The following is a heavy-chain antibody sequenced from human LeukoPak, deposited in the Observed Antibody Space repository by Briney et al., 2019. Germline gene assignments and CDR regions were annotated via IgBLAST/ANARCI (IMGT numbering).Heavy chain of an antibody. CDR1: GYTFTSYA. J-gene: IGHJ2*01. V-gene: IGHV1-3*03. CDR2: INAGNGNT. Sequence: ASVKVSCKASGYTFTSYAMHWVRQAPGQRLEWMGWINAGNGNTKYSQEFQGRVTITRDTSASTAYMELSSLRSEDMAVYYCARGDLSCSGGSCYLYWYFDLWGRGTLVTVSS. D-gene: IGHD2-15*01. CDR3: ARGDLSCSGGSCYLYWYFDL.